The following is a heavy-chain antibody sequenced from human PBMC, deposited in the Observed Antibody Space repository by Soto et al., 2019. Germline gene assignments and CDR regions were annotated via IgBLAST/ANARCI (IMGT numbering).Heavy chain of an antibody. Sequence: QVQLVESGGGVVQAGRSLRLSCAVSRFTFSNYAMHWVRQAPGKGLEWVAVISIDGSNKYYADSVKGRFTISRDNSKNTVDLQMSSLKGDDTAVYYCARSRFQGIAAAVGYWGQGTLVTVSS. J-gene: IGHJ4*02. CDR2: ISIDGSNK. CDR3: ARSRFQGIAAAVGY. D-gene: IGHD6-13*01. CDR1: RFTFSNYA. V-gene: IGHV3-30-3*01.